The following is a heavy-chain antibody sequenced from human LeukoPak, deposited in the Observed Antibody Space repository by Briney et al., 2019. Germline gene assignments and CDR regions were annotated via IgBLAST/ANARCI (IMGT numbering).Heavy chain of an antibody. CDR1: GGSISSYD. D-gene: IGHD4-17*01. CDR3: ARLDYGAPDY. V-gene: IGHV4-59*08. Sequence: PSETTSLTCTVSGGSISSYDWSWIRQPPGKGLEWIGYLYYSGNTNYNPSLKSRVTISVDTSKNHFSLKLSSVTAADTAMYYCARLDYGAPDYWGQGTLVTVSS. J-gene: IGHJ4*02. CDR2: LYYSGNT.